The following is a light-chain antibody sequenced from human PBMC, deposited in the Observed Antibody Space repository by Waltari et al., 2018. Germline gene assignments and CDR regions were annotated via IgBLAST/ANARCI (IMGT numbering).Light chain of an antibody. CDR1: SNHVGGYDY. CDR2: DVT. J-gene: IGLJ1*01. V-gene: IGLV2-14*01. Sequence: QSVLTQPASVAGSPGQSITISCTGTSNHVGGYDYVPWYQQHPGKAPQLIIYDVTYRPSGVSHRFSGSRSGNTASLTISGLQAEDEADYYCSSYRHTNAPYVFGPGTKVTVL. CDR3: SSYRHTNAPYV.